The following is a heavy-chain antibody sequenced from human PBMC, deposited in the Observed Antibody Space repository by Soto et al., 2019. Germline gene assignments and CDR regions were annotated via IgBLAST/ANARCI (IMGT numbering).Heavy chain of an antibody. CDR3: ARDQIKVDGSYPYPWYFDL. CDR1: GFTFSSYG. CDR2: IWYDGSNK. V-gene: IGHV3-33*01. D-gene: IGHD1-26*01. J-gene: IGHJ2*01. Sequence: QVQLVESGGGVVQPGRSLRLSCAASGFTFSSYGMHWVRQAPGKGLEWVAVIWYDGSNKYYADSVKGRFTISRDNSKNXRXQQMNSLRAEYTAVYYCARDQIKVDGSYPYPWYFDLWGRGTLVTVSS.